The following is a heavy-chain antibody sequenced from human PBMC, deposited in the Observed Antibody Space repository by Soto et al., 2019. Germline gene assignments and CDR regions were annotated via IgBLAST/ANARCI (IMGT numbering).Heavy chain of an antibody. J-gene: IGHJ5*02. Sequence: GGSLRLSCAASGFTFSSYGMHWVRQAPGKGLEWVAVIWYDGSNKYYADSVKGRFTISRDNSKNTLYLQMSSLRAEDTAVYYCARDVSVRLPNWFDPWGQGTLVTVSS. CDR1: GFTFSSYG. V-gene: IGHV3-33*01. CDR3: ARDVSVRLPNWFDP. CDR2: IWYDGSNK. D-gene: IGHD6-25*01.